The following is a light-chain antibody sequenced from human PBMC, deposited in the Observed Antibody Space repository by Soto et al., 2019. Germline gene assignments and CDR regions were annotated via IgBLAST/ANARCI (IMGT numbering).Light chain of an antibody. CDR2: DAS. V-gene: IGKV1-5*01. J-gene: IGKJ2*01. Sequence: DIQMTQSPSTLSASVGDRVTITCRASQRISSWLAWYQQKPGKAPKLLIYDASSLKSGVPSRFSGSGSATEFTLTISSLQPDDFATYYCQQYNSYSSYTFGQGTKLDIK. CDR1: QRISSW. CDR3: QQYNSYSSYT.